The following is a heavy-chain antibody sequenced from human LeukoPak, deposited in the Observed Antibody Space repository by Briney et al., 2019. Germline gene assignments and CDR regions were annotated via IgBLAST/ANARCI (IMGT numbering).Heavy chain of an antibody. D-gene: IGHD5-24*01. CDR1: GFTFSSYC. J-gene: IGHJ4*02. CDR2: IKQDGSEK. CDR3: ARGEGWLQLYYFDY. Sequence: PGGSLRLSCAASGFTFSSYCMSWVRQAPGEGLEWVASIKQDGSEKYYVDSVKGRFTISRDNAKNSLYLQMNSLRAEDTAVYYCARGEGWLQLYYFDYWGQGTLVTVSS. V-gene: IGHV3-7*03.